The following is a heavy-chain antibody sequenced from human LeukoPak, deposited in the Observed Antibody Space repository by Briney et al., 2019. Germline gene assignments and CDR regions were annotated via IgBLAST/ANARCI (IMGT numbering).Heavy chain of an antibody. CDR1: GFTFSSYW. CDR2: IKQDGSEK. V-gene: IGHV3-7*01. Sequence: GGSLRLSCAASGFTFSSYWMSWVRQAPGKGLEWLANIKQDGSEKYYVDSVKGRFTISRDNAKNSLYLQMNSLRAEDTAVYYCARDRFSGSCDYWGQGTLVTVSS. CDR3: ARDRFSGSCDY. J-gene: IGHJ4*02. D-gene: IGHD1-26*01.